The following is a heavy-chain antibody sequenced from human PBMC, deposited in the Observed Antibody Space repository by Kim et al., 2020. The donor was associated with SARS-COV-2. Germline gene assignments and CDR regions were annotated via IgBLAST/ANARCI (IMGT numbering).Heavy chain of an antibody. J-gene: IGHJ4*02. D-gene: IGHD3-16*01. CDR2: GST. V-gene: IGHV4-34*01. Sequence: GSTNSNPSLKSRVTISVDTSKNQFSLKLSSVTAADTAVYYCARGGWGFDYWGQGTLVTVSS. CDR3: ARGGWGFDY.